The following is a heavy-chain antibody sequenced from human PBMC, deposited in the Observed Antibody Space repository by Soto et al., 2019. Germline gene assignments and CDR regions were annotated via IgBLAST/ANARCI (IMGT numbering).Heavy chain of an antibody. CDR3: ARVQGSSWYLRYFDY. V-gene: IGHV3-33*01. D-gene: IGHD6-13*01. Sequence: QPGGSLRLSCAASGFTFSSYGMHWVRKAPGKGLEWVAVIWYDGSNKYYADSVKGRFTISRDNSKNTLYLQMNSLRAEDTAVYYCARVQGSSWYLRYFDYWGQGT. CDR2: IWYDGSNK. J-gene: IGHJ4*02. CDR1: GFTFSSYG.